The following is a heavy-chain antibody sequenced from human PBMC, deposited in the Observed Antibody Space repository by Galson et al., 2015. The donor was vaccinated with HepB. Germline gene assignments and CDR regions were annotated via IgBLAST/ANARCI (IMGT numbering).Heavy chain of an antibody. CDR2: LSYDGNNN. CDR1: EFTLSSYT. Sequence: SLRLSCAASEFTLSSYTMHWVRQAPGKGLEWVSVLSYDGNNNYYADTVKGRFTISRDNSKNTLYLQMDTLRVEDTALYYCVGSSGFRYYFDYWGQETLVTVSS. D-gene: IGHD3-22*01. CDR3: VGSSGFRYYFDY. J-gene: IGHJ4*02. V-gene: IGHV3-30*04.